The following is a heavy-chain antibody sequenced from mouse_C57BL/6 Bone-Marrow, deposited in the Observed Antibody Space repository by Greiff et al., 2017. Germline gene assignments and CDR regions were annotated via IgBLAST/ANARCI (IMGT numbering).Heavy chain of an antibody. CDR2: IYPGGGYT. D-gene: IGHD4-1*01. J-gene: IGHJ3*01. Sequence: VQLQESGAELVRPGTSVKMSCKASGYTFTNYWIGWAKQRPGHGLEWIGDIYPGGGYTNYNEKFKGKATLTADKSSSSAYMQFSSLTSEDAAVYYCARSIGNGDGCAYWGQGTLVTVSA. CDR1: GYTFTNYW. CDR3: ARSIGNGDGCAY. V-gene: IGHV1-63*01.